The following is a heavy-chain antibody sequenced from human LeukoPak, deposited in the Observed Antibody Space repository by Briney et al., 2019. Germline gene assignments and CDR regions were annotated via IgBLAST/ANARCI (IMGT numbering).Heavy chain of an antibody. Sequence: GGSLRLSCAASGFTFSSYAMSWVRQAPGEGLEWVSSITTSGGSTYYADSVKGRFTISRDNAKNTLYLQMNSLRAEDTAVYYCAKDHYVSGRYDAFDIWGQGTMVTISS. CDR2: ITTSGGST. CDR3: AKDHYVSGRYDAFDI. J-gene: IGHJ3*02. CDR1: GFTFSSYA. V-gene: IGHV3-23*01. D-gene: IGHD3-10*01.